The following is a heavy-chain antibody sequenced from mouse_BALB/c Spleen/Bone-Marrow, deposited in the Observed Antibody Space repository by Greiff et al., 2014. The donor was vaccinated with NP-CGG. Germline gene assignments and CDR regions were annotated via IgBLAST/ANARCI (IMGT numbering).Heavy chain of an antibody. CDR1: GFTFSSYT. J-gene: IGHJ3*01. Sequence: EVQLQQSGGGLVQPGGSLKLSCAASGFTFSSYTMSWVRQTPEKRLDWVAYISNGGGSTYYPDTVKGRFTISRDNAKNTQYLQMSSLKSEDTAMYYCARGNGFAYWGQGTLVTVSA. CDR3: ARGNGFAY. CDR2: ISNGGGST. V-gene: IGHV5-12-2*01.